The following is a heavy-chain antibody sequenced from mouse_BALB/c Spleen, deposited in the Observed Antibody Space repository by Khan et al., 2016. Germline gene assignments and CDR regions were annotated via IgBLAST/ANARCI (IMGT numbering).Heavy chain of an antibody. CDR2: IWGDGST. V-gene: IGHV2-6-7*02. CDR3: ASYYDYDGGFAY. D-gene: IGHD2-4*01. CDR1: GFSLTGFS. Sequence: QVQLKESGPGLVAPSQSLSITCTVSGFSLTGFSVNWVRQPPGKGLEWLGAIWGDGSTDYNSALKSRLSFSKDDSKSQAFLKLNSLQTDDTARYFCASYYDYDGGFAYWGQGTLVTVSA. J-gene: IGHJ3*01.